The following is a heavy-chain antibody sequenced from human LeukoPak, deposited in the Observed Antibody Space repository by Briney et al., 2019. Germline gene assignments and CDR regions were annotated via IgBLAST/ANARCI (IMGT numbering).Heavy chain of an antibody. J-gene: IGHJ3*02. CDR1: GFTFSSYS. V-gene: IGHV3-21*01. CDR3: ARDRSIEDAFDI. D-gene: IGHD3-3*02. Sequence: GGSLRLSCAASGFTFSSYSMNWVRQAPGKGLEWVSSISSSSSYIYYADSVKGRFTISRDNAKNSLYLQMNSLSPEDTAVYYCARDRSIEDAFDIWGQGTMVTVSS. CDR2: ISSSSSYI.